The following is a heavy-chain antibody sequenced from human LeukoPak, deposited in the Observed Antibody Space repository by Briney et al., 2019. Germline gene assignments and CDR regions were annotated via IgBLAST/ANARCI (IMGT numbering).Heavy chain of an antibody. Sequence: ASAKVSCKASGYTFTSYYMHWVRQAPGQGLEWMGIINPSGGGTSYAQKFQGRVTMTRDTSTSTVYMELSSLRSEDTAVYYCARSELQFDYFDYWGQGTLVTVSS. CDR1: GYTFTSYY. CDR3: ARSELQFDYFDY. J-gene: IGHJ4*02. D-gene: IGHD5-24*01. CDR2: INPSGGGT. V-gene: IGHV1-46*01.